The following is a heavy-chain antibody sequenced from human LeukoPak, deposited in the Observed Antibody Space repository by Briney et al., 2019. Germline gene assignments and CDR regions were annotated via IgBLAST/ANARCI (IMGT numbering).Heavy chain of an antibody. V-gene: IGHV4-30-2*01. D-gene: IGHD5-12*01. J-gene: IGHJ4*02. CDR2: IYHSGST. CDR3: ARSGYDSLLDY. CDR1: GGSISSGGYS. Sequence: SETLSLTCAVSGGSISSGGYSWSWIRQPPGKGLEWIGYIYHSGSTYYNPSLKSRVTISVDRSKNQFSLKLSSVTAADTAVYYCARSGYDSLLDYWGQGTLVTVSS.